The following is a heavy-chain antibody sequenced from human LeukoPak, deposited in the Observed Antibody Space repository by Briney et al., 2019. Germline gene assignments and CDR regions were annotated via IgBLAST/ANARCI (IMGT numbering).Heavy chain of an antibody. CDR1: GFTFSNSW. D-gene: IGHD3-16*01. J-gene: IGHJ4*02. V-gene: IGHV3-74*01. CDR3: ARDQGGPRDY. CDR2: INPDGSST. Sequence: GGSLRLSCAASGFTFSNSWMHCVRQAPGKGLVWVSRINPDGSSTRYADSVKGRFTISRDNAKNTLYLQMNSLRAEDTAVYYCARDQGGPRDYWGQGSLVTVSS.